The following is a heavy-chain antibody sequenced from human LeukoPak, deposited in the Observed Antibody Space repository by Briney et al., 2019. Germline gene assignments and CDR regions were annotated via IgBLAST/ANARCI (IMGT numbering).Heavy chain of an antibody. V-gene: IGHV3-30*03. D-gene: IGHD6-13*01. CDR3: ARERSYGSSHPYYFDY. CDR1: GFTFSSYG. CDR2: ISYDGSNK. J-gene: IGHJ4*02. Sequence: GGSLRLSCAASGFTFSSYGMHWVRQAPGKGLEWVAVISYDGSNKYYADSVKGRFTISRDNSKNTLYLQMNSLRAEDTAVYYCARERSYGSSHPYYFDYWGQGTLVTVSS.